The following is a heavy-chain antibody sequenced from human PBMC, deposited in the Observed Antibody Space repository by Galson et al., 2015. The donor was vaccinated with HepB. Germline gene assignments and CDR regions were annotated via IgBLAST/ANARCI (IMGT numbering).Heavy chain of an antibody. J-gene: IGHJ4*02. CDR1: GVTFSNYG. D-gene: IGHD6-19*01. V-gene: IGHV3-30*18. Sequence: SLRLSCAASGVTFSNYGFHWVRQAPGXGLEWXTVISYDGRNKHCADSVKGRFTISRDNSKNMVYLQMNSLRAEDTALYYCAKDPYLYHALAGNMAGFDYWGQGTLVTASS. CDR3: AKDPYLYHALAGNMAGFDY. CDR2: ISYDGRNK.